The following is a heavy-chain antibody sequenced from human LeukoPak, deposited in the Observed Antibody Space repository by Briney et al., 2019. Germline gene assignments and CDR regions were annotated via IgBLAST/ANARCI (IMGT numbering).Heavy chain of an antibody. Sequence: GGSLRLSCAASGFTFSDYYMSWIRQAPGKGLEWVSYISSSGSTIYYADSVKGRFTISRDNAKNSLYLQMNSLRAEDTAVYYCARDDDFPSNYYMDVWGKGTTVTVSS. D-gene: IGHD3-3*01. CDR2: ISSSGSTI. CDR3: ARDDDFPSNYYMDV. CDR1: GFTFSDYY. J-gene: IGHJ6*03. V-gene: IGHV3-11*04.